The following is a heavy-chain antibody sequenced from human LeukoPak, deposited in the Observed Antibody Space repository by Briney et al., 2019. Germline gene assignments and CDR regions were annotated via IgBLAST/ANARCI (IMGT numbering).Heavy chain of an antibody. Sequence: ASVKLSCKTSGYIFTSYGISWVRQAPGPGLEWLGWFSGYNGKGYYIQSLQGRVTMTTDTSTTTAYMEVRSPRSDDTAVYYCAKSKGFVDATRHYFDDWGQGTPVTVSS. J-gene: IGHJ4*01. V-gene: IGHV1-18*01. CDR1: GYIFTSYG. D-gene: IGHD2-21*01. CDR3: AKSKGFVDATRHYFDD. CDR2: FSGYNGKG.